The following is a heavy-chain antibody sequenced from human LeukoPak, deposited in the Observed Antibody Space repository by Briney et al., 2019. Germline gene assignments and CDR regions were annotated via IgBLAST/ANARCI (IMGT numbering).Heavy chain of an antibody. Sequence: SETLSLTCTVSGGSISSYYWGWIRQPPGKGLEWIGNSYYSGSTYYNPSLKSRVTISVDTSKNQFSLKLNSVTAADTAVYYCARVGDIVLIPAALVLDPWGQGTLVTVSS. CDR1: GGSISSYY. CDR3: ARVGDIVLIPAALVLDP. D-gene: IGHD2-2*01. CDR2: SYYSGST. V-gene: IGHV4-39*07. J-gene: IGHJ5*02.